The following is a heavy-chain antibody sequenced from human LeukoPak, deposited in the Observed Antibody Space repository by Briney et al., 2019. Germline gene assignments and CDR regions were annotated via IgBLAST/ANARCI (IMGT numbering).Heavy chain of an antibody. CDR2: INPSGGST. D-gene: IGHD3-9*01. CDR1: GYTFTSYY. Sequence: GASVKVSCKASGYTFTSYYMHWVRQAPGQGLEWMGIINPSGGSTSYAQKFQGRVTMTRNTSISTAYMELSSLRSEDTAVYYCARRHAVRRGYYDILTGLTLKYYFDYWGQGTLVTVSS. J-gene: IGHJ4*02. V-gene: IGHV1-46*01. CDR3: ARRHAVRRGYYDILTGLTLKYYFDY.